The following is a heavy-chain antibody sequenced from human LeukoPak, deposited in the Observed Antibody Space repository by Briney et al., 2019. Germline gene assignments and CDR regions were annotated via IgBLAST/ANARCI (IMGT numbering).Heavy chain of an antibody. CDR2: MNPSGST. V-gene: IGHV4-34*01. Sequence: SETLSLTCAVYGGSFSGYYWTWIRQTPEKGLEWIGEMNPSGSTNYNPSLKSRVTISVDTSKNQFSLELSSVTAADTAVYYCARVPRILWFGERENYMDVWGKGTTVTVSS. CDR1: GGSFSGYY. CDR3: ARVPRILWFGERENYMDV. J-gene: IGHJ6*03. D-gene: IGHD3-10*01.